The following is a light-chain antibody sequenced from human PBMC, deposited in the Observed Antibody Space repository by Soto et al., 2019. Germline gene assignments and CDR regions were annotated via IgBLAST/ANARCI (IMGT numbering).Light chain of an antibody. Sequence: QSALTQPASVSGSPGQSITISCTGSRSDIGGYNFVSWYQQYPGKAPKIMIFEVSNRPSGVSIRFSGSKSGSTASLTISGLQTEDEADYYCSSYVSCGTPYFFGTGTKVTV. J-gene: IGLJ1*01. CDR1: RSDIGGYNF. CDR3: SSYVSCGTPYF. V-gene: IGLV2-14*01. CDR2: EVS.